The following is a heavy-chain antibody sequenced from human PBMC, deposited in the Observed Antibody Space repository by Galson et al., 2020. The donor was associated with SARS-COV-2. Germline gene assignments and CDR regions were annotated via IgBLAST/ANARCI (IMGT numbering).Heavy chain of an antibody. Sequence: SQTLSLTCAITGDRVTSNSAAWTCIRQSPSRGREWLGRKYYRTKWYSDYAVSVKSRIVINADASKNQFSLQLNSVTPEDTAVNYCSREVDRVYGTMDYVDLWGSGSLVIVSS. CDR3: SREVDRVYGTMDYVDL. D-gene: IGHD1-7*01. J-gene: IGHJ2*01. CDR2: KYYRTKWYS. V-gene: IGHV6-1*01. CDR1: GDRVTSNSAA.